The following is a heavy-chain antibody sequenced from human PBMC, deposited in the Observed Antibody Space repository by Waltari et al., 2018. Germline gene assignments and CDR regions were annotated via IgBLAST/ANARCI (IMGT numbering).Heavy chain of an antibody. J-gene: IGHJ5*02. D-gene: IGHD3-10*01. V-gene: IGHV4-59*01. CDR3: AKSELWFGESNWFDP. CDR2: IYYSGST. Sequence: WIRQPPGKGLEWIGYIYYSGSTNYNPSLKSRVTISVDTSKNQFSLKLSSVTAADTAVYYCAKSELWFGESNWFDPWGQGTLVTVSS.